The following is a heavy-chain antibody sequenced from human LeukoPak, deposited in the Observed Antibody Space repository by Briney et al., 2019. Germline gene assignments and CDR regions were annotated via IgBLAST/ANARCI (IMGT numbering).Heavy chain of an antibody. CDR3: AKDGLQLRFFDY. J-gene: IGHJ4*02. Sequence: SWLRKTTKKGLEWVSAISGSGGSTYYADSVKGRFTISRDNSKNTLYLQMNSLRAEDTAVYYCAKDGLQLRFFDYWGQGTLVTVSS. D-gene: IGHD5-12*01. CDR2: ISGSGGST. V-gene: IGHV3-23*01.